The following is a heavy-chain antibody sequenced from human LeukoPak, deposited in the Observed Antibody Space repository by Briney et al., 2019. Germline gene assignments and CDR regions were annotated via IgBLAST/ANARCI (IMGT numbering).Heavy chain of an antibody. D-gene: IGHD6-19*01. CDR1: DGSISNYY. CDR3: ARNSAVATSRSWFDY. J-gene: IGHJ5*01. Sequence: SETLSLTCSVFDGSISNYYWSWIRQPPGKGLEWIGYAYYSGSTTYNPSLESRVTISVDTSKNQFSLKLTAVTAADTAVYYCARNSAVATSRSWFDYWGQGSLVTVSS. CDR2: AYYSGST. V-gene: IGHV4-59*08.